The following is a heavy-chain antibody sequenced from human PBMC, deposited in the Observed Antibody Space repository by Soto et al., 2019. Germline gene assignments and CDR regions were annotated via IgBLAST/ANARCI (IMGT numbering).Heavy chain of an antibody. V-gene: IGHV1-18*01. Sequence: ASVKVSCKASGYTFSSYGISWVRQGPGQGLEWMGWIDTYNDNTNYAQRFLGRVTMTTDTSTSTAYMELRGLRSDDTAVYYCARVLGYCSSTSCYGRWFDPWGQGTLVTVSS. D-gene: IGHD2-2*01. CDR1: GYTFSSYG. J-gene: IGHJ5*02. CDR3: ARVLGYCSSTSCYGRWFDP. CDR2: IDTYNDNT.